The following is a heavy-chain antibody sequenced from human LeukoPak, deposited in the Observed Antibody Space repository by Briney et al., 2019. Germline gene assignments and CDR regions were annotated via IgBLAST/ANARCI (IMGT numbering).Heavy chain of an antibody. CDR1: GFTVSSNY. CDR2: IYSGGST. CDR3: ARSKVVVARDDAFDI. D-gene: IGHD2-15*01. J-gene: IGHJ3*02. Sequence: GGSLRLSCAASGFTVSSNYMSWVRQAPGKGLEWVSVIYSGGSTYYADSVKGRFTISRDNSKNTLCLQMNSLRAEDTAVYYCARSKVVVARDDAFDIWGQGTMVTVSS. V-gene: IGHV3-66*01.